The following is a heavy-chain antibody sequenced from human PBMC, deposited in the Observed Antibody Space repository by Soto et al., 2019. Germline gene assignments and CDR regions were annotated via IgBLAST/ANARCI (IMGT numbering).Heavy chain of an antibody. CDR2: IYYSGST. V-gene: IGHV4-59*01. Sequence: SETLSLTCTVSGGSISSYYWIWIRQPPGKGLEWIGYIYYSGSTNYNPSLKSRVTISVDTSKNQFSLKLRSVTAADTAVYYCARDGGDGYNSYFDYWGQGTLVTVSS. CDR3: ARDGGDGYNSYFDY. CDR1: GGSISSYY. D-gene: IGHD5-12*01. J-gene: IGHJ4*02.